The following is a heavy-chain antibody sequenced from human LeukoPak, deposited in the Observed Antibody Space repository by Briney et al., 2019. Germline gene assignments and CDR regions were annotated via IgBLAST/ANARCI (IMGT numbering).Heavy chain of an antibody. CDR1: GFTFSSYG. Sequence: PGGSLRLSCAASGFTFSSYGMHWVRQAPGKGLEWVAVISYDGSNKYYADSVKGRFTISRDNSKNTLYLQMGSLRAEDMAVYYCARTPEFCSGGSCYSEGYFDYWGQGTLVTVSS. D-gene: IGHD2-15*01. CDR3: ARTPEFCSGGSCYSEGYFDY. J-gene: IGHJ4*02. CDR2: ISYDGSNK. V-gene: IGHV3-30*03.